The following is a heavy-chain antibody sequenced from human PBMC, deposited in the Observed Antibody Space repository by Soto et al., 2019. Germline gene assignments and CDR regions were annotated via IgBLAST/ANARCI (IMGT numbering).Heavy chain of an antibody. V-gene: IGHV3-73*02. Sequence: EVQLVESGGGLVQPGGSLKLSCAVSGSTFSGFAIHWVRQASGKGLEWVGRIRNKANNYATTYTASVKGRFTITRDDSKNTAYLQMNSLKTEDTAVYYCTGSDAPSGLAYWGQGTLVTVSS. CDR2: IRNKANNYAT. CDR1: GSTFSGFA. D-gene: IGHD1-26*01. J-gene: IGHJ4*02. CDR3: TGSDAPSGLAY.